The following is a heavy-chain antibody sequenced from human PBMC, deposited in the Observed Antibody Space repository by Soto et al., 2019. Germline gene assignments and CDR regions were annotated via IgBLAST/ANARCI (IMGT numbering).Heavy chain of an antibody. J-gene: IGHJ4*02. Sequence: GESLKISCKGSGYSFAGYWITWVRQKPGKGLEWMGRIDPSDSQTYYSPSFRGHVTISVTKSITTVFLQWSSLRASDTAMYYCARQIYDSDTGPNFQYYFDSWGQGTPVPVSS. CDR2: IDPSDSQT. CDR3: ARQIYDSDTGPNFQYYFDS. CDR1: GYSFAGYW. V-gene: IGHV5-10-1*01. D-gene: IGHD3-22*01.